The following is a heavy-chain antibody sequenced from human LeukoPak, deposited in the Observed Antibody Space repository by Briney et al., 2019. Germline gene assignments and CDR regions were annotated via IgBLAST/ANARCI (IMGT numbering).Heavy chain of an antibody. CDR1: GYTLTELS. CDR3: ATSSSWYHYFQH. D-gene: IGHD6-13*01. V-gene: IGHV1-24*01. CDR2: FDPEDGET. J-gene: IGHJ1*01. Sequence: ASVKVSCKVSGYTLTELSMHWVRQAPGKGLEWMGGFDPEDGETIYAQKFQGRVTMTEDTSTDTAYMELSSLRSEDTAVYYCATSSSWYHYFQHWGQGTLVTVSS.